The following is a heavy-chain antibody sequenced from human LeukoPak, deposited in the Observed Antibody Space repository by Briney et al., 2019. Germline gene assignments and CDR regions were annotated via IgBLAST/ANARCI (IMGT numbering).Heavy chain of an antibody. J-gene: IGHJ4*02. Sequence: GGSLRLSCAASGFTFSNYSMNWVRQAPGKGLEWVSYIISSSTVYAGSVKGRFTISRDNAKNSLFLQMNSLRAEDTAVYYCAGDYCSGPKCYFIDYWGQGALVTVSS. D-gene: IGHD2-15*01. CDR2: IISSSTV. CDR1: GFTFSNYS. CDR3: AGDYCSGPKCYFIDY. V-gene: IGHV3-48*04.